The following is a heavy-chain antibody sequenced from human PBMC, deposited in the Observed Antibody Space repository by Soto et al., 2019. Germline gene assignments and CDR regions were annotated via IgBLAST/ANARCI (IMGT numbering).Heavy chain of an antibody. CDR1: GGSFSGYY. J-gene: IGHJ5*02. CDR2: INHSGST. V-gene: IGHV4-34*01. Sequence: QVQLQQWGAGLLKPSETLSLTCAVYGGSFSGYYWSWIRQPPGKGLEWIGEINHSGSTNYNPSLKSRVTISVDTSKNQFSLKLSSVTAADTAVYYCARGAKTPHRGWFDPWGQGTLVTVSS. CDR3: ARGAKTPHRGWFDP.